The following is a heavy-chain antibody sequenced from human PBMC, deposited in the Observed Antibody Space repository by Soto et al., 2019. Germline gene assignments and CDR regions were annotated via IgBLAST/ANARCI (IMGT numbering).Heavy chain of an antibody. Sequence: PSQTLSLTCSVSGLSIDRSDFYWYWGRQPPGEGLEWIGSTYYGRNTYYSSSLRSRVTLSVDTSQNQFSLRLSSVTAADTAIYYCARHGHWAPLDDWGQGTLVTVSS. CDR1: GLSIDRSDFY. J-gene: IGHJ4*02. D-gene: IGHD3-16*01. V-gene: IGHV4-39*01. CDR2: TYYGRNT. CDR3: ARHGHWAPLDD.